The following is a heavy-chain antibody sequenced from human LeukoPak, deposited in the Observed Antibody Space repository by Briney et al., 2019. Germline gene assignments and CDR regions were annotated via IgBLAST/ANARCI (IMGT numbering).Heavy chain of an antibody. CDR1: GGSISSGSYY. CDR3: ARGGTVTNFGY. Sequence: SETLSLTCTVSGGSISSGSYYWSWIRQPPGKGLEWIGYVYYGGSTNYDPSLKSRVTISLDTSKNQFSLKMSSVTAADAAVYYCARGGTVTNFGYWGQGALVTVSS. V-gene: IGHV4-61*01. D-gene: IGHD4-17*01. J-gene: IGHJ4*02. CDR2: VYYGGST.